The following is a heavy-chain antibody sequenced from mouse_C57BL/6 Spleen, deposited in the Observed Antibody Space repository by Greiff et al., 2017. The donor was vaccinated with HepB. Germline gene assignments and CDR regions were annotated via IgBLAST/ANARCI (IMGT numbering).Heavy chain of an antibody. CDR1: GFNIKDYY. D-gene: IGHD3-2*02. CDR3: ALRQLRLRAWFAY. Sequence: EVKLQESGAELVKPGASVKLSCTASGFNIKDYYMHWVKQRTEQGLEWIGRIDPEDGETKYAPKFQGKATITADTSSNTAYLQLSSLTSEDTAVYYCALRQLRLRAWFAYWGQGTLVTVSA. V-gene: IGHV14-2*01. CDR2: IDPEDGET. J-gene: IGHJ3*01.